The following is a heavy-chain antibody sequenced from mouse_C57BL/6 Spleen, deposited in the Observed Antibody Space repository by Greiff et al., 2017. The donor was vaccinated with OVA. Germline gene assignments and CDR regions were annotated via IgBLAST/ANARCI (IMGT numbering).Heavy chain of an antibody. J-gene: IGHJ2*01. CDR3: SRRVDYGSSYLYYFDY. V-gene: IGHV1-72*01. D-gene: IGHD1-1*01. CDR1: GYTFTSYW. Sequence: QVQLQQPGAELVKPGASVKLSCKASGYTFTSYWMHWVKQRPGRGLEWIGRIDPNSGGTKYNEKFKSKATLTVDKPSSTAYMQLSSLTSEDSAVYYFSRRVDYGSSYLYYFDYWGQGTTLTVSS. CDR2: IDPNSGGT.